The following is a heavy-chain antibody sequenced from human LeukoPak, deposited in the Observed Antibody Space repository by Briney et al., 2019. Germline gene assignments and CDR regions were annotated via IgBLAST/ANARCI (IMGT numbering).Heavy chain of an antibody. CDR1: GFTFSTYA. D-gene: IGHD1-7*01. CDR3: AKGGRITGTMDY. Sequence: GESLKISCKASGFTFSTYAMSWVRQAPGEGLEWVSSISGSGGSIYYADSVKGRFTISRDNSKNTLYLQMNSLRAEDTAVYYCAKGGRITGTMDYWGQGTLVAVSS. CDR2: ISGSGGSI. J-gene: IGHJ4*02. V-gene: IGHV3-23*01.